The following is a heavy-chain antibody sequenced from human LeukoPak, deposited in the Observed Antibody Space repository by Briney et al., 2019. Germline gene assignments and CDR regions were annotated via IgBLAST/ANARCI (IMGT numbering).Heavy chain of an antibody. Sequence: ETLSLTCAVYGGSFSGYYWSWIRQPPGKGLEWIGEINHSGSTNYNPSLKSRVTISVDTSKNQFSLKLSSVTAADTAVYYCARAEGPDFDYWGQGTLVTVSS. V-gene: IGHV4-34*01. CDR2: INHSGST. J-gene: IGHJ4*02. CDR1: GGSFSGYY. CDR3: ARAEGPDFDY.